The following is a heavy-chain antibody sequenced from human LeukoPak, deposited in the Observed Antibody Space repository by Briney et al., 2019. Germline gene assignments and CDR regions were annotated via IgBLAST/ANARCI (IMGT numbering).Heavy chain of an antibody. V-gene: IGHV3-23*01. Sequence: GGSLRLSCAASGFTFSSHAMSWVRQAPGEGLEWVSAISGSGGSTYYADSVKGRFTISRDNSKNTLYLQMNSLRAEDTAVYYCAKGWFYGSGSYYTHFDYWGQGTLVTVSS. D-gene: IGHD3-10*01. J-gene: IGHJ4*02. CDR1: GFTFSSHA. CDR3: AKGWFYGSGSYYTHFDY. CDR2: ISGSGGST.